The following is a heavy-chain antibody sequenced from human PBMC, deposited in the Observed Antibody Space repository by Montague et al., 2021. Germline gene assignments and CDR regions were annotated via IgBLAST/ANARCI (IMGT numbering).Heavy chain of an antibody. D-gene: IGHD3-16*01. CDR1: GFTFRSYW. V-gene: IGHV3-74*01. Sequence: SLRLSWAASGFTFRSYWMHWVRQAPGKGLVWVSRIKSDGLIAIYADSVKGRFTISRDNAKDTLHLQMNSLRAEDTATYYCARGGLRNYYYYMDVWGKGTTVTVSS. CDR2: IKSDGLIA. J-gene: IGHJ6*03. CDR3: ARGGLRNYYYYMDV.